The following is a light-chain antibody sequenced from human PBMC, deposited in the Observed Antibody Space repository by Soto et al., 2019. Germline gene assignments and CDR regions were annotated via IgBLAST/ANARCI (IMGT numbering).Light chain of an antibody. Sequence: THSPCTLSLSPGERATLSCRTSQSVSASQLAWYQQKPGQAPRLLIYGASTRATGIPARFSGSGSGTEFTLTISSLQSEDFAVYYCQQYNDWPLTFGGGTKVDI. V-gene: IGKV3D-15*01. CDR2: GAS. CDR3: QQYNDWPLT. CDR1: QSVSASQ. J-gene: IGKJ4*01.